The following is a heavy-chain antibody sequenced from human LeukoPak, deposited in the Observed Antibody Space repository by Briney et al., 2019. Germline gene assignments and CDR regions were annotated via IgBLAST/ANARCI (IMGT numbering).Heavy chain of an antibody. J-gene: IGHJ4*02. Sequence: PGGSLRLSCAASGFTFSSYAMSWVRQAPGKGLEWVSAISGSGGSTYYADSVKGRFTISRDNSKNTLYLQMNSLRAEDTAVYYCARDLNSGWYPRQFDYWGQGTLVTVSS. V-gene: IGHV3-23*01. CDR3: ARDLNSGWYPRQFDY. CDR1: GFTFSSYA. CDR2: ISGSGGST. D-gene: IGHD6-19*01.